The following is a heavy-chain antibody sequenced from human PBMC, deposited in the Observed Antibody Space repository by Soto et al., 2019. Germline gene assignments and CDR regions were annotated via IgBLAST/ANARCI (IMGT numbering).Heavy chain of an antibody. V-gene: IGHV4-34*01. CDR2: INHSGST. D-gene: IGHD5-12*01. CDR3: ARIATPSGYDSRHNDY. Sequence: SETLSLTCAVYGGSFSGYYWSWIRQPPGKGLEWIGEINHSGSTNYNPSLKSRVTISVDTSKNQFSLKLSSVTAADTAVYYCARIATPSGYDSRHNDYWGQGTLVTVSS. J-gene: IGHJ4*02. CDR1: GGSFSGYY.